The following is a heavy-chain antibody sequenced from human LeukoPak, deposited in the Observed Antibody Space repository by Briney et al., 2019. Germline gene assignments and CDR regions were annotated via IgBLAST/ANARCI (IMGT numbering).Heavy chain of an antibody. Sequence: GGSLRLSCAASGFTFSDYYMSWIRQPPGKGLEWVSYTSRSGDTMYYADSVRGRFTISRDNAKNTLYLQMNSLRVEDTAVYYCAREGRVSGYDFDCWGQGTLVTVSS. D-gene: IGHD5-12*01. CDR2: TSRSGDTM. CDR1: GFTFSDYY. CDR3: AREGRVSGYDFDC. V-gene: IGHV3-11*04. J-gene: IGHJ4*02.